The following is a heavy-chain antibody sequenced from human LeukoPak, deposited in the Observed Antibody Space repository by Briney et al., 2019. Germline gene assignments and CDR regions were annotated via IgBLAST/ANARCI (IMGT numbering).Heavy chain of an antibody. J-gene: IGHJ5*02. CDR2: IYYSGST. V-gene: IGHV4-59*01. Sequence: PSETLSLTCTVPGGSISSYYWSWIRQPPGKGLEWIGYIYYSGSTNYNPSLKSRVTISVDTSKNQFSLKLSSVTAADTAVYYCARDLGYSSSRVENWFDPWGQGTLVTVSS. CDR3: ARDLGYSSSRVENWFDP. D-gene: IGHD6-13*01. CDR1: GGSISSYY.